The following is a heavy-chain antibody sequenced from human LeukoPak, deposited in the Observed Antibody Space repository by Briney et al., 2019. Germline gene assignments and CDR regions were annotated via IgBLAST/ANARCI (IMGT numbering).Heavy chain of an antibody. CDR3: ARAGAYCGGDCCSFDY. D-gene: IGHD2-21*01. CDR2: ISSSSSYI. J-gene: IGHJ4*02. Sequence: GGSLRLSCAASGFTFSSYSMNWVRQAPGKGLEWVSSISSSSSYIYYADSVKGRFTISRDNAKNSLYLQMNSLRAEDTAVYYCARAGAYCGGDCCSFDYWGQGTLVTVSS. CDR1: GFTFSSYS. V-gene: IGHV3-21*01.